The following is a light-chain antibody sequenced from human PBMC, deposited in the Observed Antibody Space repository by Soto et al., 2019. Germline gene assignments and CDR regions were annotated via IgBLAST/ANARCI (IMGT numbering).Light chain of an antibody. CDR2: EVT. CDR1: TSDVGGFNY. CDR3: SSYTTSSTYV. J-gene: IGLJ1*01. V-gene: IGLV2-14*01. Sequence: QAVVTQPASVSGSPGQSITISCTGTTSDVGGFNYVSWYQQHPDRAPKLMIYEVTNRPSGVSNRFSGSKSGNTASLTISGLQAEDEADYYCSSYTTSSTYVFGAGTKLTVL.